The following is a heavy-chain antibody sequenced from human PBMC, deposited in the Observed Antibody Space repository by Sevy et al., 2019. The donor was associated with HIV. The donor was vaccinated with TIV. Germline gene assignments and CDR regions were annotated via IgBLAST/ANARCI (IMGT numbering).Heavy chain of an antibody. V-gene: IGHV3-7*01. CDR2: IKQDGSVK. J-gene: IGHJ4*02. Sequence: GGSLRLSCDASGFTFDMYWMQWVRQAPGKGLEWVANIKQDGSVKYYVDSVKGRFTISRDNARNLLYLQMNSLRAEDTALYYCVRAIAADGSFWGQGTLVTVSS. CDR3: VRAIAADGSF. CDR1: GFTFDMYW. D-gene: IGHD6-13*01.